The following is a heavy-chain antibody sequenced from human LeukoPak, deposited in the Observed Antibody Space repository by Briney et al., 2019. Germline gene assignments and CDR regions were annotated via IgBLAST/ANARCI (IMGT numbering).Heavy chain of an antibody. Sequence: NPSETLSLTCTVSGGSISSSYYYWGWIRQPPGKGLEWIGSIYYSGSTYYNPSLKSRVTISVDTSKNQFSLKLRSVTAADTAVYYCARQYYDFWSGSYYFDYWGQGTLVTVSS. D-gene: IGHD3-3*01. CDR2: IYYSGST. CDR3: ARQYYDFWSGSYYFDY. J-gene: IGHJ4*02. V-gene: IGHV4-39*01. CDR1: GGSISSSYYY.